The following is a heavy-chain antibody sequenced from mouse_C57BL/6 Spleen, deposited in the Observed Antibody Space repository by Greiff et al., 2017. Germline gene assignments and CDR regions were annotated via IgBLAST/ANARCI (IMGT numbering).Heavy chain of an antibody. Sequence: VQGVASGGGLVQPGGSLKLSCAASGFTFRSSAMSWFRQTPEKRLAWVATISDGGSYTYYPDNVKGRFTISRDNDKNNLYLQMSHLKSEDKAMYYCESHYYGSSFDWYFDVWGTGTTVTVSS. CDR3: ESHYYGSSFDWYFDV. CDR2: ISDGGSYT. J-gene: IGHJ1*03. D-gene: IGHD1-1*01. CDR1: GFTFRSSA. V-gene: IGHV5-4*01.